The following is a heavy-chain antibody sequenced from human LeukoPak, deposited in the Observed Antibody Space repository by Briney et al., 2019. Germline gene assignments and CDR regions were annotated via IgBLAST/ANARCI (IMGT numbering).Heavy chain of an antibody. J-gene: IGHJ4*02. V-gene: IGHV3-64D*09. CDR3: VRDTSYCSGGRCFATYPFDY. Sequence: PGVFPRLPRSTPGIPFSKYAKPRGRPASGKGLECISTINNTGGSTYYADSVKGRFTISRDNSKNTLYLQVSSLRADDTAVYYCVRDTSYCSGGRCFATYPFDYWGQGTRVTVSS. D-gene: IGHD2-15*01. CDR1: GIPFSKYA. CDR2: INNTGGST.